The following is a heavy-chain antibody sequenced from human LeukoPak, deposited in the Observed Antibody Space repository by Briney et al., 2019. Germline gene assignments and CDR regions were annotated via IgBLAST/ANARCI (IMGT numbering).Heavy chain of an antibody. CDR3: AKGRGPTLLY. V-gene: IGHV3-7*01. Sequence: GGSLRLFCVASGFTLSSYWMSWVRQVPGGGLEWVANIKEDGSDKNYVAYVKGRLSISRDNAKNSLHLQMNSLRAEDTAVYYCAKGRGPTLLYWGQGTLVTVSS. CDR1: GFTLSSYW. D-gene: IGHD3-16*01. J-gene: IGHJ4*02. CDR2: IKEDGSDK.